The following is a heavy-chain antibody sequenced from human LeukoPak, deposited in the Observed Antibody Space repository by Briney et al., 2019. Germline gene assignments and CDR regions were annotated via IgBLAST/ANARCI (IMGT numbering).Heavy chain of an antibody. CDR1: GFTFSSNA. Sequence: PGGSLRLSCAASGFTFSSNAMSWVRQAPGKGLEWVSVITGNGGSTYYADSVKGRFTISRDNSKNTLSLQMNSLRAEDTAVYYCAKDAVAPGSGGDYFDYWGRGTLVTVSS. CDR3: AKDAVAPGSGGDYFDY. V-gene: IGHV3-23*01. CDR2: ITGNGGST. D-gene: IGHD3-10*01. J-gene: IGHJ4*02.